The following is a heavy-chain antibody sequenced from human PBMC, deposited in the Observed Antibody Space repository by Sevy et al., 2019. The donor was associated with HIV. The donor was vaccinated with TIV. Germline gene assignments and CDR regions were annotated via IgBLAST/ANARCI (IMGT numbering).Heavy chain of an antibody. J-gene: IGHJ5*02. CDR1: GGSISSSSYY. Sequence: SETLSLTCTVSGGSISSSSYYWGWIRQPPGKGLEWIGSIYYSGSTYYNPSLKSRVTISVDTSKNQCSLKLSSVTAADTAVYYCARKLIAVAGPNWFDPWGQGTLVTVSS. CDR3: ARKLIAVAGPNWFDP. D-gene: IGHD6-19*01. CDR2: IYYSGST. V-gene: IGHV4-39*01.